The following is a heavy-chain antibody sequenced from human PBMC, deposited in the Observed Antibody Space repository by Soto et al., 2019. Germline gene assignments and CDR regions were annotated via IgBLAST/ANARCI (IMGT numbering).Heavy chain of an antibody. J-gene: IGHJ3*02. V-gene: IGHV3-66*01. CDR1: GFTVSSNY. Sequence: EVQLVESGGGSVQPGGSLRLSCAASGFTVSSNYMSWVRQAPGKGLEWVSVIYSGGSTYYADSVKGRFTISRDNSKNTLYLQMNSLRAEDTAVYYCARDALYGDHDAFDIWGQGTMVTVSS. D-gene: IGHD4-17*01. CDR3: ARDALYGDHDAFDI. CDR2: IYSGGST.